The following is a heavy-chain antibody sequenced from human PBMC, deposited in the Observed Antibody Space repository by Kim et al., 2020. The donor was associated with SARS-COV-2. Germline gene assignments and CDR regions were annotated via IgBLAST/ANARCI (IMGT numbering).Heavy chain of an antibody. CDR1: GFTFDDYG. CDR2: INWNGGST. CDR3: ARGGARKLLWFGELLESLKRDDFYYYGMDV. Sequence: GGSLRLSCAASGFTFDDYGMSWVRQAPGKGLGWVSGINWNGGSTGYADSVKGRFTISRDNAKNSLYLQMNSLRAEDTALYYCARGGARKLLWFGELLESLKRDDFYYYGMDVWGQGTTVTVSS. D-gene: IGHD3-10*01. J-gene: IGHJ6*02. V-gene: IGHV3-20*04.